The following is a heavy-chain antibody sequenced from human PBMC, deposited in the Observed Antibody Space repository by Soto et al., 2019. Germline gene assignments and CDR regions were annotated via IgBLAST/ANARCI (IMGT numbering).Heavy chain of an antibody. V-gene: IGHV3-7*01. CDR2: IKQDGSEK. Sequence: EVQLVESGGGLVQPGGSLRLSCAASGFTFSSYWMSWVRQAPGKGLEWVANIKQDGSEKYYVDSVKGRFTISRDNAKNSLYLQMNSLRAEYTAVYYCARDDRGVNPGYWGQGSLVTVSS. J-gene: IGHJ4*02. CDR3: ARDDRGVNPGY. D-gene: IGHD3-10*01. CDR1: GFTFSSYW.